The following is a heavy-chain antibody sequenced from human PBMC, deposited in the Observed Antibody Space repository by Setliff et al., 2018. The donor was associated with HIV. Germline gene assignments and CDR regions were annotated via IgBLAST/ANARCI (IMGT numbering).Heavy chain of an antibody. J-gene: IGHJ3*01. CDR2: IYPNDFDT. V-gene: IGHV5-51*01. CDR3: AKAGRGIYYTGGYYYDGFDV. Sequence: GESLKISCETSGYIFTHYWIGWVRQMPGKGLECMGIIYPNDFDTKYSPSFLGQVTISADRSTNTAYLEWSSLKASDTAMYYCAKAGRGIYYTGGYYYDGFDVWGQGTMVTVSS. D-gene: IGHD3-22*01. CDR1: GYIFTHYW.